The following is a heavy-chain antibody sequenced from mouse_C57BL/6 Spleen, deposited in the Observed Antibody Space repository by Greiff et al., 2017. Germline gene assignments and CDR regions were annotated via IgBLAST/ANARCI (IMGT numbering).Heavy chain of an antibody. V-gene: IGHV5-9*01. D-gene: IGHD2-1*01. Sequence: EVQRVESGGGLVKPGGSLKLSCAASGFTFSSYTMSWVRQTPEKRLEWVATISGGGGNTYYPDSVKGRFTISRDNAKNTLYLQMSSLRSEDTALYYCARGVTPDYWGQGTTLTVSS. CDR2: ISGGGGNT. J-gene: IGHJ2*01. CDR1: GFTFSSYT. CDR3: ARGVTPDY.